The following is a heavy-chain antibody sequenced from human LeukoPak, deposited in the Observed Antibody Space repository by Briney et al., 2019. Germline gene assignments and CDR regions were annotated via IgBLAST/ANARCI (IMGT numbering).Heavy chain of an antibody. J-gene: IGHJ4*02. Sequence: SGPTLVKPTQTLTLTCTFSGFSLSTSGVGVGWIRQPPGKALEWLALIYWDDDKRYSPSLTSRLTITKDTSKTQVVLTMTNMDPVDTATYYCAHLHTYYYDSSGYYRLSYYFDYWGQGTLVTVSS. CDR1: GFSLSTSGVG. D-gene: IGHD3-22*01. V-gene: IGHV2-5*02. CDR3: AHLHTYYYDSSGYYRLSYYFDY. CDR2: IYWDDDK.